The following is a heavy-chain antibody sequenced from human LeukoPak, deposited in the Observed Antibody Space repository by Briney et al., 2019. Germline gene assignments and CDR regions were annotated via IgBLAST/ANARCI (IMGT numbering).Heavy chain of an antibody. CDR2: IGTAGDT. D-gene: IGHD1-14*01. CDR1: GFTFSSYD. J-gene: IGHJ6*02. Sequence: GGSLRLSCAASGFTFSSYDMHCVRQATGNGLECVSAIGTAGDTYYPGSVKGRFTISIENAKNSLYLQMNSLRAEDTAVYYCARDPTRPTGPPYGMDVWGQGTTVTVSS. V-gene: IGHV3-13*01. CDR3: ARDPTRPTGPPYGMDV.